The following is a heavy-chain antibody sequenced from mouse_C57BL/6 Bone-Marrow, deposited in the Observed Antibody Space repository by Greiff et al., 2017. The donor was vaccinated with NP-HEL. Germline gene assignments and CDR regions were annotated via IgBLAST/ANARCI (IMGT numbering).Heavy chain of an antibody. Sequence: VQLQQSGAELARPGASVKLSCKASGYTFTSYGISWVKQRTGQGLEWIGEIYPRSGNTYYNEKFKGKATLTADKSSSTAYMELRSLTSEDSAVYFCARCDYGSSYWYFDVWGTGTTVTVSS. CDR2: IYPRSGNT. CDR1: GYTFTSYG. CDR3: ARCDYGSSYWYFDV. J-gene: IGHJ1*03. V-gene: IGHV1-81*01. D-gene: IGHD1-1*01.